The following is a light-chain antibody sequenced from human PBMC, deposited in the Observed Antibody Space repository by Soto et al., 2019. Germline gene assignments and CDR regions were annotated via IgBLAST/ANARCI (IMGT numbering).Light chain of an antibody. CDR1: QGISSY. V-gene: IGKV1-12*01. CDR3: QQANSFPPT. CDR2: AAS. Sequence: IQLTQSPSSLSASVGDRVTLTCRASQGISSYLAWYQQKPGKAPKLLMYAASSLQSGVPSRFSGSGSGTDFTLTISSLQPEDFATYYCQQANSFPPTFGQGTKVDIK. J-gene: IGKJ1*01.